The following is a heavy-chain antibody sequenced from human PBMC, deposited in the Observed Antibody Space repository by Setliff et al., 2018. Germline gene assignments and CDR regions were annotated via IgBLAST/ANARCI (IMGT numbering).Heavy chain of an antibody. CDR3: AKEAGYNSGRHDY. Sequence: PGGSLRLSCAASGFTFSSYSMNWVRQAPGKGLEWVSYISSSSSNIYYADSVKGRFTISRDNSKNTLHLQMNSLRAEDTAVYYCAKEAGYNSGRHDYWGQGTLVTVSS. CDR2: ISSSSSNI. CDR1: GFTFSSYS. D-gene: IGHD6-19*01. J-gene: IGHJ4*02. V-gene: IGHV3-48*01.